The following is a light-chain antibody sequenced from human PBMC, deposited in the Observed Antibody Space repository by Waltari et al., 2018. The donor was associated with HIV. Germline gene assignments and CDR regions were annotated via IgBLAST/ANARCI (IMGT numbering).Light chain of an antibody. Sequence: ETVMTQSPATLSVSPGERVTLSCRASQSVINNLAWYQQRPGQSPRLLIYGASTRATGIAARFSGGGSGTEFTLTISSLQSEDFAVYYCQQYNAWPRTFGQGTKVEI. V-gene: IGKV3-15*01. J-gene: IGKJ1*01. CDR3: QQYNAWPRT. CDR2: GAS. CDR1: QSVINN.